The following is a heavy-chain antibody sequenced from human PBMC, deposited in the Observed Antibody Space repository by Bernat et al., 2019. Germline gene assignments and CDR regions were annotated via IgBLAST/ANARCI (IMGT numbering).Heavy chain of an antibody. D-gene: IGHD6-13*01. J-gene: IGHJ4*02. Sequence: EVQLVESGGGLVQPGGSLRLSCAASGFTFSSYEMNWVRQAPGQGLEWVSYISSSGSTIYYADSVKGRFTISRDNAKNSLYLQMNSLRAEDTAVYYCARNLAAAGPAGFDYWGQGTLVTVSS. V-gene: IGHV3-48*03. CDR2: ISSSGSTI. CDR1: GFTFSSYE. CDR3: ARNLAAAGPAGFDY.